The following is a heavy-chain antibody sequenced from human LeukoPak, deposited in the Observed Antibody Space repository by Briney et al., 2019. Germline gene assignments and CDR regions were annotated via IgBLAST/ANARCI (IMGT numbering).Heavy chain of an antibody. CDR2: ISGSGGST. J-gene: IGHJ4*02. CDR1: GFTFSSYA. CDR3: AKPVAVAGTVREPFDY. Sequence: GGSLRLSCAASGFTFSSYAMSWVRQAPGKGLEWVSAISGSGGSTYYADSVKGRFTISRDNSKNTLYLQMNSLRAEDTAVYYCAKPVAVAGTVREPFDYRGQGTLVTVSS. D-gene: IGHD6-19*01. V-gene: IGHV3-23*01.